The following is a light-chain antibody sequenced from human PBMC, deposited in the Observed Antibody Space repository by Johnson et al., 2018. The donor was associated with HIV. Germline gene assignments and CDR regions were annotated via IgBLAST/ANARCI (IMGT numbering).Light chain of an antibody. CDR1: SSNIGNNY. V-gene: IGLV1-51*02. CDR2: ENN. CDR3: GTWDSSLSAHYI. Sequence: QLVLTQPPSVSAAPGQKVTISCSGSSSNIGNNYVSWYQQLPGTAPKLLIYENNKRPSGVPDRFSASKSGTSATLGITGLQTGDEADYYCGTWDSSLSAHYIFGTGTKVTVL. J-gene: IGLJ1*01.